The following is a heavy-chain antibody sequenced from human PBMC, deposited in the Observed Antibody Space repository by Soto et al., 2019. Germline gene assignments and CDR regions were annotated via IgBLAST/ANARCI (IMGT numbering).Heavy chain of an antibody. J-gene: IGHJ4*02. CDR3: ARRVFNDILSPTYYLDS. V-gene: IGHV5-51*01. CDR2: INPRDSDT. Sequence: PGESLKISCKASGYTLTTHWIAWVRQLPGKGLEGIGIINPRDSDTMYSPSFEGQVTMSVDKSINTAYLQWSRLKASDTAMYFCARRVFNDILSPTYYLDSWGQGTLVTVSS. CDR1: GYTLTTHW. D-gene: IGHD3-9*01.